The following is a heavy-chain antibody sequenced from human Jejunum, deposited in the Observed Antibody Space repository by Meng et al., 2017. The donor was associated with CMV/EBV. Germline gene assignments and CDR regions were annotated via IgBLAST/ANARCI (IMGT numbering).Heavy chain of an antibody. V-gene: IGHV3-21*01. Sequence: SCAASGFNVGGYSMNWVRQATGKGLVWVASITDTGSRIYYGDSVKERFNISRDNAENSLYLQMNSLRPEDTAVYYCARNNDFTNYYWGQGTLVTVSS. J-gene: IGHJ4*02. CDR1: GFNVGGYS. CDR3: ARNNDFTNYY. CDR2: ITDTGSRI. D-gene: IGHD4-11*01.